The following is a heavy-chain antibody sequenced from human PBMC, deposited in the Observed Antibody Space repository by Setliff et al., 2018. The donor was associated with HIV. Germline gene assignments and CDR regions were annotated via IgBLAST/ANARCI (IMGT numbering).Heavy chain of an antibody. D-gene: IGHD3-22*01. J-gene: IGHJ4*02. V-gene: IGHV4-34*01. CDR2: VNHNGNI. CDR3: ARLTTTYYYDSSAYYHPV. Sequence: PSETLSLTCTLNGVPLSDYYWNWIRQSPGKGLEWIVEVNHNGNINYNPSLKSRVTISVDTSKNQFSLKLSSVTAADTAVFYCARLTTTYYYDSSAYYHPVWGQGTLVTVSS. CDR1: GVPLSDYY.